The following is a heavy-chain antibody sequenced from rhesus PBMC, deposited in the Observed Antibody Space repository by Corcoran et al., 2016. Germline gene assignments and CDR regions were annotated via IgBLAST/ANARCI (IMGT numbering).Heavy chain of an antibody. Sequence: QVQLQQWGEGLVKPSETLSLTCAVDGGSISGYYYWSWIRQPPGKGLEWIGYIYGNSASTNYNPSLKNRVTISKDTSKNQFSLKLSSVTAADTAVYYCARDRSGDYLFDYWGQGVLVTVSS. V-gene: IGHV4-73*01. CDR3: ARDRSGDYLFDY. J-gene: IGHJ4*01. CDR2: IYGNSAST. D-gene: IGHD3-34*01. CDR1: GGSISGYYY.